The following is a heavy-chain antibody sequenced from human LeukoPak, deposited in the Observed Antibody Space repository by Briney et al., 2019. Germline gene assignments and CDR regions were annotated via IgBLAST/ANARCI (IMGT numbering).Heavy chain of an antibody. CDR1: GGSISSGDYY. CDR2: IYHSGST. CDR3: ATGSASQTSDAFDI. V-gene: IGHV4-30-2*01. Sequence: SETLSLTCTVSGGSISSGDYYWSWIRQPPGKGLEWIGYIYHSGSTYYNPSLKSRVTISVDRSKNQFSLKLGSVTAADTAVYYCATGSASQTSDAFDIWGQGTVVTVSS. J-gene: IGHJ3*02. D-gene: IGHD6-6*01.